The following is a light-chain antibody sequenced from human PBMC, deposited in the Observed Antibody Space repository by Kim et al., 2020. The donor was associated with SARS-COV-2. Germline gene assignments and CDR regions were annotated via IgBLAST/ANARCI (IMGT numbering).Light chain of an antibody. CDR2: DAS. CDR3: QQRSSWPRT. J-gene: IGKJ2*01. CDR1: QGVGNY. Sequence: LSPGERATLSCRASQGVGNYLGWYQQKPGQPPRLLIEDASNRATGIPARFSGSGSGTDFTLTISSLEPEDFAVYYCQQRSSWPRTFGQGTKLEI. V-gene: IGKV3-11*01.